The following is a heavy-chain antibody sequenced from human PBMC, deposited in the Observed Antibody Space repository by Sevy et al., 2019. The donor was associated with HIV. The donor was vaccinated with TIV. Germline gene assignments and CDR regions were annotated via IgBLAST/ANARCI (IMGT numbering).Heavy chain of an antibody. Sequence: SETLSLTCAVYGGSFSGYYWSWIRQPPGKGLEWIGEINHSGSTNYNPSLKSRVTISVDTSKNQFSLKLSSVTAADTAVYYCARFHSNYGDFDYWGQGTLVTVSS. J-gene: IGHJ4*02. V-gene: IGHV4-34*01. CDR3: ARFHSNYGDFDY. CDR2: INHSGST. CDR1: GGSFSGYY. D-gene: IGHD4-4*01.